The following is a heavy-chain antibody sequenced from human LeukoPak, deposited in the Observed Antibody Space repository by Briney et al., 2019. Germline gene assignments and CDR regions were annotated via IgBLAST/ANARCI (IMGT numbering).Heavy chain of an antibody. V-gene: IGHV3-30-3*01. D-gene: IGHD3-22*01. CDR2: ISHDGTNK. J-gene: IGHJ4*02. CDR3: ARHRGPSLHSSGYFDY. Sequence: GGSLRLSCAASGFPFSGYAIHWVRQTPGKGLEWMAVISHDGTNKYYADSVKGRFTISRDNSKNTLYLQMNSLRTEDTAVYYCARHRGPSLHSSGYFDYWGQGTLVTVSS. CDR1: GFPFSGYA.